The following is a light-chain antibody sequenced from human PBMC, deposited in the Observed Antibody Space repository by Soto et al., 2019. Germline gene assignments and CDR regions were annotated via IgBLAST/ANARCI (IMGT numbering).Light chain of an antibody. Sequence: QCALTQAPSESGSPGQSVTISCTGTSSDVGGYKYVSWYQQHPGKAPKLIIYEVSKRPSGVPDRFSGSKSGNTASLTVSGLQAEDEADYFCTSYAGSNNLVFGGGTKLTVL. CDR1: SSDVGGYKY. CDR2: EVS. CDR3: TSYAGSNNLV. J-gene: IGLJ2*01. V-gene: IGLV2-8*01.